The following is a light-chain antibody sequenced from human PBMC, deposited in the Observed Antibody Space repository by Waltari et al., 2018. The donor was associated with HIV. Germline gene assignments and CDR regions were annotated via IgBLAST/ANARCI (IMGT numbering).Light chain of an antibody. J-gene: IGKJ2*01. Sequence: EIVMTQSPATLSVSPGERATLSCRASQSVSINLAWYQQKPGQAPRLLIDGASTRATGIPARFSGSGSGTEFTLTISSLQSEDFAVYYCQQYNNWPPYTFGQGTKLEIK. CDR1: QSVSIN. CDR2: GAS. V-gene: IGKV3-15*01. CDR3: QQYNNWPPYT.